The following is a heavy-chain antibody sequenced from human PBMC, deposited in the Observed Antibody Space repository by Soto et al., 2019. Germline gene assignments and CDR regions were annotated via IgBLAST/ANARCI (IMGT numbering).Heavy chain of an antibody. CDR1: GGSISSINW. Sequence: LSLTCDVSGGSISSINWWSWVRQPPGKGLKWIGEIYHSGSTTYNPSLKSRVTISVDKSKNQFSLKLKSVTAADTAIYYCARGGGPDIAYGMDVWGQGTTVTVSS. V-gene: IGHV4-4*02. CDR3: ARGGGPDIAYGMDV. D-gene: IGHD5-12*01. CDR2: IYHSGST. J-gene: IGHJ6*02.